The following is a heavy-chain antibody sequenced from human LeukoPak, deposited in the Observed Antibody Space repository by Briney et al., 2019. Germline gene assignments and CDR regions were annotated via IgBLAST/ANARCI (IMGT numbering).Heavy chain of an antibody. CDR3: ASLQIGGFDY. D-gene: IGHD3-10*01. J-gene: IGHJ4*02. CDR2: VYYSGST. Sequence: SETLSLTCTVSGGSISSGGYYWSWIRQPPGEGLEWIGYVYYSGSTNYNPSLKSRVTISVDTSKNQFSLKLSSVTAADTAVYYCASLQIGGFDYWGQGTLVTVSS. CDR1: GGSISSGGYY. V-gene: IGHV4-61*08.